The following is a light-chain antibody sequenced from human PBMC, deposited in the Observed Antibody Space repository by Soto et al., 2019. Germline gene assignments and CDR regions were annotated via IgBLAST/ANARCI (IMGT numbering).Light chain of an antibody. CDR1: QSISSN. Sequence: EILMTQSPATLSVSPGETDNLSCRASQSISSNLAWYQQKPGQAPRLLIYGASTRATGFPARFSGSGSGTEFTLTISSLQSEDFAVYYCQQYNNWWTFGQRTKVDIK. V-gene: IGKV3-15*01. CDR3: QQYNNWWT. CDR2: GAS. J-gene: IGKJ1*01.